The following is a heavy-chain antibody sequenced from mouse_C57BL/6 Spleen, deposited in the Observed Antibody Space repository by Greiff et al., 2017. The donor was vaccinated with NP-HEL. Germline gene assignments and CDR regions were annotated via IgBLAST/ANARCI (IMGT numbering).Heavy chain of an antibody. CDR2: IYPGSGST. V-gene: IGHV1-55*01. Sequence: VKLQQPGAELVKPGASVKMSCKASGYTFTSYWITWVKQRPGQGLEWIGDIYPGSGSTNYNEKFKSKATLTVDTSSSTAYMQLSSLTSEDSAVYYCAREGQLRLPFAYWGQGTLVTVSA. J-gene: IGHJ3*01. CDR3: AREGQLRLPFAY. D-gene: IGHD3-2*02. CDR1: GYTFTSYW.